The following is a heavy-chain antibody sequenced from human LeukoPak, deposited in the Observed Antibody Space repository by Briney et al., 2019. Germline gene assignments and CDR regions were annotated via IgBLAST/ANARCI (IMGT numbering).Heavy chain of an antibody. Sequence: PSETLSLTCTVSGGSISSYYWSWIRQPAGKGLEWIGRLHTSGSTKYNPSLKSRVTVSVDTSKNQFSLKMTSVTAADTAVYYCSRESGPYCPFGHWGQGTLVAVTS. CDR1: GGSISSYY. CDR2: LHTSGST. J-gene: IGHJ5*02. D-gene: IGHD1-26*01. V-gene: IGHV4-4*07. CDR3: SRESGPYCPFGH.